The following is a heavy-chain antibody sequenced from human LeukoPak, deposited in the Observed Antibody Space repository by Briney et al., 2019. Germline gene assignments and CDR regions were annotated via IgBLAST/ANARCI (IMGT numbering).Heavy chain of an antibody. CDR1: GFAFTTYW. J-gene: IGHJ4*02. CDR2: IKQDGTKK. CDR3: ARDNYGGYFDT. D-gene: IGHD4-23*01. Sequence: PGGSLSLPCAASGFAFTTYWMTWVRQTPGKGLEWVANIKQDGTKKNYLDSVKGRFTISRDNTNNSLYLQMSGLRTEDTAVYYCARDNYGGYFDTWGQ. V-gene: IGHV3-7*01.